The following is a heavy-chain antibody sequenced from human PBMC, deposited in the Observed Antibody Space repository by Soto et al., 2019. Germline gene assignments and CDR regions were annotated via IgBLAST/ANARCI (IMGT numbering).Heavy chain of an antibody. CDR1: GGSISSGGYY. J-gene: IGHJ4*02. V-gene: IGHV4-31*03. CDR2: IYYSGST. CDR3: ARRGSRLSVAVAAFDY. D-gene: IGHD6-19*01. Sequence: SETLSLTCTVSGGSISSGGYYWSWIRQHPGKGLEWIGYIYYSGSTYYNPSLKSRVTISVDTSKNQFSLKLTSVTAADTAVYFCARRGSRLSVAVAAFDYWSQGTLVTVSS.